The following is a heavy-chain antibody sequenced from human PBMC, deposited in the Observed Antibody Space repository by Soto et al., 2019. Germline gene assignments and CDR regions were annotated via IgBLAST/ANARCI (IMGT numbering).Heavy chain of an antibody. J-gene: IGHJ6*02. CDR3: ARGGRGYYDFWSGYQNLYGMDV. V-gene: IGHV4-30-2*01. CDR2: IYHSGST. Sequence: SETLSLTCAVSAGSITSGGYSWSWFRQPPGKGLEWIGYIYHSGSTHYNPSHKSRVTISVDRSKNQFSLKLSSVTAADTAVYYCARGGRGYYDFWSGYQNLYGMDVWGQGTTVTVSS. D-gene: IGHD3-3*01. CDR1: AGSITSGGYS.